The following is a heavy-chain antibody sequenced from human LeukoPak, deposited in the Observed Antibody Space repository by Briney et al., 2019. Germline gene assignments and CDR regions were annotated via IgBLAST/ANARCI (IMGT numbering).Heavy chain of an antibody. CDR2: ISWNSGSI. Sequence: GGSLRLSCAASGFTFDDYAMHWVRQAPGKGLEWVSGISWNSGSIGYADSVKGRFTISRDNAKNSLYLQMNSLRAEDTALYYCAKELRYCSSTSCYPGAFDIWGQGTMVTVSS. V-gene: IGHV3-9*01. D-gene: IGHD2-2*01. J-gene: IGHJ3*02. CDR1: GFTFDDYA. CDR3: AKELRYCSSTSCYPGAFDI.